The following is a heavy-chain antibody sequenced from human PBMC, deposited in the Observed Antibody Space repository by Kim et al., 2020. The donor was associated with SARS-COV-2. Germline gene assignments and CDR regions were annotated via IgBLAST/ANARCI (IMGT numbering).Heavy chain of an antibody. V-gene: IGHV4-39*07. CDR1: GGSISSSSYY. CDR3: ASSMVRGVILFDY. D-gene: IGHD3-10*01. J-gene: IGHJ4*02. Sequence: SETLSLTCTVSGGSISSSSYYWGWIRQPPGKGLEWIGSIYYSGSTYYNPSLKSRVTISVDTSKNQFSLKLSSVTAADTAVYYCASSMVRGVILFDYWGQGTLVTVSS. CDR2: IYYSGST.